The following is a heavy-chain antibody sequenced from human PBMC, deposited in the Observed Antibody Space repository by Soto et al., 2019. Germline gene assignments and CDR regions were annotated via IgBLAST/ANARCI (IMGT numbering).Heavy chain of an antibody. CDR3: ARARPPHITMVFDY. CDR1: GFTFSSYA. Sequence: EVQVLESGGGLVQPGGSLRLSCAASGFTFSSYAMNWVRQAPGKGLEWVSGISGSGTNTYYADSVKGRFTISRDSSMYLQMNSLRVEDTAVYYCARARPPHITMVFDYWGQGTLVTVSS. J-gene: IGHJ4*02. V-gene: IGHV3-23*01. CDR2: ISGSGTNT. D-gene: IGHD3-10*01.